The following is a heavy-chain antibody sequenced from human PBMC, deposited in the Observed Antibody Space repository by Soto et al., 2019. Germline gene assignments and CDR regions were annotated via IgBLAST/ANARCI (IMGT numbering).Heavy chain of an antibody. J-gene: IGHJ6*02. Sequence: EVQLVESGGGLVKPGGSLRLSCAASGFTFSSYSMNWVRQAPGKGLEWVSSISSSSSYIYYADSVKGRFTISRDNAKNSLYLQMNSLRAEDTAVYYCAITMDIVVVPASYGMDVWGQGTTVTVSS. D-gene: IGHD2-2*03. CDR1: GFTFSSYS. CDR3: AITMDIVVVPASYGMDV. CDR2: ISSSSSYI. V-gene: IGHV3-21*01.